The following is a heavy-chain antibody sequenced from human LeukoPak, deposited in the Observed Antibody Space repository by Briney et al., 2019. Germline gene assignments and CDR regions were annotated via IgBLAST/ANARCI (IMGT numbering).Heavy chain of an antibody. J-gene: IGHJ5*02. CDR3: ARDMRWELPNWFDP. Sequence: ASVKVSCKASGYTFSSYGISWVRQAPGQGLEWMGWINPNSGGTNYAQKFQGRVTMTRDTSISTAYMELSRLRSDDTAVYYCARDMRWELPNWFDPWGQGTLVTVSS. V-gene: IGHV1-2*02. CDR1: GYTFSSYG. CDR2: INPNSGGT. D-gene: IGHD1-26*01.